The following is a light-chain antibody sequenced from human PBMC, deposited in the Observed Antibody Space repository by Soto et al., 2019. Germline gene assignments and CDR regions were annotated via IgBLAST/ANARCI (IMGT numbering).Light chain of an antibody. V-gene: IGLV4-69*01. CDR1: SGHSSYA. Sequence: QSVLTQSPSASASLGASVKLTCTLSSGHSSYAIAWHQQQPEKGPRYLMKLNSDGSHSKGDGIPDRFSGSSSGAERYLTISSLQSEDEADYCCQTWGSGIRVVFGGGTKVTVL. CDR3: QTWGSGIRVV. CDR2: LNSDGSH. J-gene: IGLJ2*01.